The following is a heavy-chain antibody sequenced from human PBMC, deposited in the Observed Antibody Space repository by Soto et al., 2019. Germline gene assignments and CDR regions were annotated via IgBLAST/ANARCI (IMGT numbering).Heavy chain of an antibody. V-gene: IGHV1-18*01. CDR2: ISAYNGNT. CDR3: ARPKCSSTSCYYYYGMDV. D-gene: IGHD2-2*01. Sequence: QVQLVQSGAEVKKPGASVKVSCKASGYTFTSYGISWVRQAPGQGLEWMGWISAYNGNTNYAQKLQGRVTMTKDTSTSTAYMELRSLRSDDTAVYYCARPKCSSTSCYYYYGMDVWGQGTTVTVSS. J-gene: IGHJ6*02. CDR1: GYTFTSYG.